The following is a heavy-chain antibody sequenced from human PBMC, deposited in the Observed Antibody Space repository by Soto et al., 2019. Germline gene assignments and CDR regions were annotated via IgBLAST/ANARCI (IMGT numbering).Heavy chain of an antibody. CDR3: TRDLNWGISIF. CDR1: GFTFGDYA. V-gene: IGHV3-49*03. D-gene: IGHD3-16*01. Sequence: GGSLRLSCTASGFTFGDYAMSWLRQAPGKGLEWVGFIRSKAYGGTTEYAASVKGRFTISRDDSKSIAYLQMNSLKTEDTAVYYCTRDLNWGISIFWGQGTLVTVSS. J-gene: IGHJ4*02. CDR2: IRSKAYGGTT.